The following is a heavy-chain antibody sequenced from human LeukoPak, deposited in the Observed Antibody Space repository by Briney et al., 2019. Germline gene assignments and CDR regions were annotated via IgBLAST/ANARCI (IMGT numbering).Heavy chain of an antibody. D-gene: IGHD3-10*01. CDR2: ISGSGGST. Sequence: GGSLRLSCAASGFTLSSYGMSRVRPAPGEGLGWVSAISGSGGSTYYADSVKGRFTISRDNSKNTLYLQMNSLRAEDTAVYYCAKDQSGSYYNFDYWGQGTLVTVSS. J-gene: IGHJ4*02. CDR1: GFTLSSYG. CDR3: AKDQSGSYYNFDY. V-gene: IGHV3-23*01.